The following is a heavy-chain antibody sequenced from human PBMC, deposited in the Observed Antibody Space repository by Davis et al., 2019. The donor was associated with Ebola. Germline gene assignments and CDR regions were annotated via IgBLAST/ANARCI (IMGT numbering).Heavy chain of an antibody. V-gene: IGHV3-23*01. J-gene: IGHJ4*02. CDR2: ISGSGGST. D-gene: IGHD3-10*01. Sequence: GESLKISCTASGFTFSSYAMSWVRQAPGKGLEWVSAISGSGGSTYYADSVKGRFTISRDNSKNTLYLQMNSLRAEDTAVYYCAKSMVRGADYWGQGTLVTVSS. CDR1: GFTFSSYA. CDR3: AKSMVRGADY.